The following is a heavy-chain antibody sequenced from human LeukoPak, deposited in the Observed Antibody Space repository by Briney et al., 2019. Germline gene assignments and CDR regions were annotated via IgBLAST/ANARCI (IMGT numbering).Heavy chain of an antibody. Sequence: PGGSLRLSCAASGFTFSSYWMSWVRQAPGKGLEWVANIKQDGSEKYYVDSVKGRFTISRDNAKNSLYLQMNTLRAEDTAVYYCARGGRDSSAYYNKYWGQGTLVTVSS. CDR1: GFTFSSYW. D-gene: IGHD3-22*01. CDR3: ARGGRDSSAYYNKY. J-gene: IGHJ4*02. CDR2: IKQDGSEK. V-gene: IGHV3-7*01.